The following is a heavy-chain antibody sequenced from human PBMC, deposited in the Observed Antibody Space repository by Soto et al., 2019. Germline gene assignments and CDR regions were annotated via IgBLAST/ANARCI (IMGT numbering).Heavy chain of an antibody. J-gene: IGHJ4*02. CDR2: IYYSGST. CDR1: GGSISSGDYY. CDR3: ARVPARDYGGNSGDYYFDY. Sequence: TLSLTCTVSGGSISSGDYYWSWIRQPPGKGLEWIAYIYYSGSTYYNPSLKSRVTISVDTSKNQFSLKLTSVTAADTAVYYCARVPARDYGGNSGDYYFDYWGQGTLVTVSS. D-gene: IGHD4-17*01. V-gene: IGHV4-30-4*01.